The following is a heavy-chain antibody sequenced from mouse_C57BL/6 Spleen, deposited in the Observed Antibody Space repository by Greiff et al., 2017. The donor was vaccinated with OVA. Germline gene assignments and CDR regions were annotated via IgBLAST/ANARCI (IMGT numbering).Heavy chain of an antibody. CDR2: IYPGDGDT. J-gene: IGHJ4*01. CDR1: GYAFSSSW. V-gene: IGHV1-82*01. D-gene: IGHD2-4*01. Sequence: QVQLKESGPELVKPGASVKISCKASGYAFSSSWMNWVKQRPGKGLEWIGRIYPGDGDTNYNGKFKGKATLTADKSSSTAYMQLSSLTSEDSAVYFCARGDYDYDDGYYAMDYWGQGTSVTVSS. CDR3: ARGDYDYDDGYYAMDY.